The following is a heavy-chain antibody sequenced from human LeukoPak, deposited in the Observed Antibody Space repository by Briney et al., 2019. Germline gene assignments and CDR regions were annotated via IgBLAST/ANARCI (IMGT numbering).Heavy chain of an antibody. CDR2: INTDGTST. D-gene: IGHD5-18*01. CDR3: ARARYSYTGIIDY. Sequence: PGGSLRLSCAASGFTFTDYWMHWVRQAPGKGLVWVSRINTDGTSTKHAESVKGRITISRDNARNTVYLQMNSLRAEDTAVYYCARARYSYTGIIDYWGQGTLVTVSS. CDR1: GFTFTDYW. J-gene: IGHJ4*02. V-gene: IGHV3-74*01.